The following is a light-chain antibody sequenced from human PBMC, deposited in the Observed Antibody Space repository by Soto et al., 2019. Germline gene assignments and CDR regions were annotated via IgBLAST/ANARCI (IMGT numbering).Light chain of an antibody. CDR3: SSYTGSTTLVV. Sequence: QSALTQPASVSGSPGQSISISCTGTSSDVGSYNSVSWYQQHPGKAPKLMIFEVSNWPSGVSNRFSGSKSGNTASLTISGLQADDEADYYCSSYTGSTTLVVFGGGTKVTVL. CDR1: SSDVGSYNS. CDR2: EVS. V-gene: IGLV2-14*01. J-gene: IGLJ3*02.